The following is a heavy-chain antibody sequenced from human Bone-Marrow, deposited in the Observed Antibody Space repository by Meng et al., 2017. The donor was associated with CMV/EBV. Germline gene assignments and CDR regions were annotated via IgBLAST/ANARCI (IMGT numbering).Heavy chain of an antibody. Sequence: LSLTCAASGFTFSGYAMSWVRQAPGKGLDWVSLIYSGDSDTYYADSVKGRFSISRDNSKNTLYLQMNSLRAEDTAVYYCAKEGGITISVYGMDVWGQGTTVTVSS. CDR2: IYSGDSDT. CDR3: AKEGGITISVYGMDV. V-gene: IGHV3-23*03. J-gene: IGHJ6*02. D-gene: IGHD3-3*01. CDR1: GFTFSGYA.